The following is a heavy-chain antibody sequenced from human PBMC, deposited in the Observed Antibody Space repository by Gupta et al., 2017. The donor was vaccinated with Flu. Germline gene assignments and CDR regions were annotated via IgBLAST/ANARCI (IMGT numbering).Heavy chain of an antibody. D-gene: IGHD3-22*01. Sequence: APGQGLEWMGGIIPIFGTANYAQKFQGRVTITADKSTSTAYMELSSLRSEDTAVYYCASLTDYYDSSGSFDYWGQGTLVTVSS. V-gene: IGHV1-69*06. CDR3: ASLTDYYDSSGSFDY. CDR2: IIPIFGTA. J-gene: IGHJ4*02.